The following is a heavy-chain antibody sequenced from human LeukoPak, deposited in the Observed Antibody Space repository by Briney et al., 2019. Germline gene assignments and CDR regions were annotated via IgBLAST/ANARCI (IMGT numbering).Heavy chain of an antibody. Sequence: KPSETLSLTCAVYGGSFSGYYWSWIRQPPGKGLEWIGEINHSGSTNYNPSLKSRVTISVDTSKNQFSLKLSSVTAADTAVYYCARFETTVTTVSFDPWGQGTLVTVSS. D-gene: IGHD4-17*01. V-gene: IGHV4-34*01. CDR2: INHSGST. CDR3: ARFETTVTTVSFDP. J-gene: IGHJ5*02. CDR1: GGSFSGYY.